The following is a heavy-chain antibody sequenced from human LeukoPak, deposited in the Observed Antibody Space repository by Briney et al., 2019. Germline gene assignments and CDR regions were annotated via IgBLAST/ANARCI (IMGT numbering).Heavy chain of an antibody. D-gene: IGHD3-10*01. CDR3: ARDFGRYYFDY. CDR1: GFTFSRHS. Sequence: GGSLRLSCAASGFTFSRHSMNWVRQAPGKGLEWVSSISSRSGYIHYADSVKGRFTISRDNAKNSLYLQMNSLRAEDTAVYYCARDFGRYYFDYWGQGTLVTVSS. J-gene: IGHJ4*02. V-gene: IGHV3-21*01. CDR2: ISSRSGYI.